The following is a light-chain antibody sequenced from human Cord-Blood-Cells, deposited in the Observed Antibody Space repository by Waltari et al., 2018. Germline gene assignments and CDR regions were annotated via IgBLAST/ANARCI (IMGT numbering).Light chain of an antibody. CDR1: SPNIGRNT. CDR3: AAWDDSLNGWV. CDR2: RSN. J-gene: IGLJ3*02. V-gene: IGLV1-44*01. Sequence: QSVLTQPPSASGTPGQRVTISCSARSPNIGRNTLNWYQQLPATAPKLHIYRSNRRPSGVPARFSGSKSGTSASLDISGLQSEDEADYYCAAWDDSLNGWVFGGGTKLTVL.